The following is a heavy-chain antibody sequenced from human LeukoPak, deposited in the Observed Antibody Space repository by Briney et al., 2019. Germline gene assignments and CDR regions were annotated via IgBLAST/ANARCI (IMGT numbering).Heavy chain of an antibody. CDR1: GGSVSSGSYY. CDR3: AKDQVRYDWNSPYDY. D-gene: IGHD1-7*01. J-gene: IGHJ4*02. V-gene: IGHV4-61*01. Sequence: SETLSLTCTVSGGSVSSGSYYWSWIRQPPGKGLEWIGYIYYSGSTNYNPSLKSRVTISVDTSKNQFSLKLSSVTAADTAVYYCAKDQVRYDWNSPYDYWGQGTLVTVSS. CDR2: IYYSGST.